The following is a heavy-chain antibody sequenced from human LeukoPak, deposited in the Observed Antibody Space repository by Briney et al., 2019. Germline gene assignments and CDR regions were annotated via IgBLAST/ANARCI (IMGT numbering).Heavy chain of an antibody. CDR2: ISSSSSYI. D-gene: IGHD3-16*01. V-gene: IGHV3-21*01. J-gene: IGHJ4*02. CDR1: GFTFSSYS. Sequence: GGSLRLSCAASGFTFSSYSMNWVRQAPGKGLEWVSSISSSSSYIYYADSVRGRFTISRDNAKNSLYLQMSSLRAEGTAVYYCAREGYATSLLRYFDYWGQGTLVTVSS. CDR3: AREGYATSLLRYFDY.